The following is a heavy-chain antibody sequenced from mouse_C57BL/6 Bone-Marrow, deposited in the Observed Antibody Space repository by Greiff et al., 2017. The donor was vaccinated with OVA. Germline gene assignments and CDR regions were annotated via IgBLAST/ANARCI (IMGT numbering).Heavy chain of an antibody. D-gene: IGHD1-1*01. CDR2: ISDGGSYT. CDR1: GFTFSSYA. CDR3: ARDNYGSDY. V-gene: IGHV5-4*01. J-gene: IGHJ2*01. Sequence: DVHLVESGGGLVKPGGSLKLSCAASGFTFSSYAMSWVRQTPEKRLEWVATISDGGSYTYYPDNVKGRFTISRDNAKNNRYLQMSHLKSEDTAMYYCARDNYGSDYWGQGTTLTVSS.